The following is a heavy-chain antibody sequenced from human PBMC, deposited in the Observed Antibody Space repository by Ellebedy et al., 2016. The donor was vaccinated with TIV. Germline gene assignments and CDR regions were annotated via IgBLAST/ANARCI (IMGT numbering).Heavy chain of an antibody. CDR2: TYYRSRWNN. J-gene: IGHJ4*02. Sequence: SQTLSLTCVISGDSVSTDIGWNWIRQSPSRGLEWLGRTYYRSRWNNDYAVSVKSRITINPDTSKNQFSLQLNSVTPEDTAVYYCARWRPGELRAFDYWGQGTLVTVSS. CDR3: ARWRPGELRAFDY. V-gene: IGHV6-1*01. D-gene: IGHD1-26*01. CDR1: GDSVSTDIG.